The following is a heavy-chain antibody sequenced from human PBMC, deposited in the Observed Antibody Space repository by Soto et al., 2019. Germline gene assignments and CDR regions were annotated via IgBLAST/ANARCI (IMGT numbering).Heavy chain of an antibody. D-gene: IGHD2-8*01. V-gene: IGHV1-2*02. CDR2: INPNSGST. J-gene: IGHJ4*02. CDR1: GYTFTGYY. Sequence: ASVKVSCKASGYTFTGYYMHWVRQAPVQGLEWMGWINPNSGSTNYAQKIQGGVTMTRYTSMSTAYMELSSLRSEDTAVYYCARDVGEYCTDGVCSNNKFDYWGQGTLVTVSS. CDR3: ARDVGEYCTDGVCSNNKFDY.